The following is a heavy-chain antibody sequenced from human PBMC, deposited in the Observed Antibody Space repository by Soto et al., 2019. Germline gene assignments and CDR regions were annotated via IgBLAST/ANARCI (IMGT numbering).Heavy chain of an antibody. Sequence: QVQLVQSGAEVKKPGSSVKVSCKASGGTFSSYTISWVRQAPGQGLEWMGRIIPILGIANYAQKFQGRVTITAHKSTSTAYMELSSLRSEDTAVYYCAREGYCSGGSCYALVTLGYGEYYFDYWGQGTLVTVSS. J-gene: IGHJ4*02. CDR3: AREGYCSGGSCYALVTLGYGEYYFDY. CDR1: GGTFSSYT. V-gene: IGHV1-69*02. D-gene: IGHD2-15*01. CDR2: IIPILGIA.